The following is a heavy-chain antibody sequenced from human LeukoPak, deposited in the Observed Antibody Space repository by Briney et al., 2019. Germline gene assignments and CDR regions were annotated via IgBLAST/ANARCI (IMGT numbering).Heavy chain of an antibody. CDR3: ARAPTDYDILAYFDY. J-gene: IGHJ4*02. D-gene: IGHD3-9*01. Sequence: PSETLSLTCAVYGGSFSGYYWSWIRQPPGKGLEWIGEINHSGSTNYNPSLKSRVTISVDTSKNQFSLKLSSVTAADTAVYYCARAPTDYDILAYFDYWGQGTLATVSS. CDR2: INHSGST. CDR1: GGSFSGYY. V-gene: IGHV4-34*01.